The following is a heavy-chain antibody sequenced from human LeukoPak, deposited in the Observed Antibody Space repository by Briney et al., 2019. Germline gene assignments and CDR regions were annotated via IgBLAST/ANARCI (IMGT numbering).Heavy chain of an antibody. CDR1: GFTFTSYA. CDR2: ISGSGSKT. Sequence: SGGSLRLSCTASGFTFTSYAMSWVRQAPGKGLEWVSAISGSGSKTYYADSVKGRFTISRDNSKNTVYLQMNSLRAEDTAVYYCAKWGFLEWLLSMSDYWGQGTLVTVSS. V-gene: IGHV3-23*01. J-gene: IGHJ4*02. D-gene: IGHD3-3*01. CDR3: AKWGFLEWLLSMSDY.